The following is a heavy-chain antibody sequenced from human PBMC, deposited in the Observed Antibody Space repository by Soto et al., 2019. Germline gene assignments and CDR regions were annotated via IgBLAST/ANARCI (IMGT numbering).Heavy chain of an antibody. D-gene: IGHD4-17*01. CDR2: ISGSGGST. J-gene: IGHJ3*02. Sequence: EVQLLESGGGLVQPGGSLRLSCAASGFTFSSYAMSWVRQAPGKGLEWVSAISGSGGSTYYADSVKGRFTISRDNSKNTLYLQMNSLRAEDTAVYYCAKDRVIDYGVPDAFDIWGQGTMVTVSS. V-gene: IGHV3-23*01. CDR1: GFTFSSYA. CDR3: AKDRVIDYGVPDAFDI.